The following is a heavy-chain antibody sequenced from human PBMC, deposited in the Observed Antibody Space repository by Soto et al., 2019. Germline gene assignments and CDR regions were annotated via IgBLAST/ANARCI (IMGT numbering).Heavy chain of an antibody. D-gene: IGHD1-26*01. Sequence: QVQLVESGGGVVQPGRSLRLSCAASGLTFSTYGMHWVRQAPGKGPEWVATIVFNGRVQYYADSVKGRFTISRDNSKNTLYLQVNSLRADDTAVYYCVTARPSGGRLGGREFDYWGPGTLVTVSS. CDR1: GLTFSTYG. J-gene: IGHJ4*02. CDR2: IVFNGRVQ. V-gene: IGHV3-30*03. CDR3: VTARPSGGRLGGREFDY.